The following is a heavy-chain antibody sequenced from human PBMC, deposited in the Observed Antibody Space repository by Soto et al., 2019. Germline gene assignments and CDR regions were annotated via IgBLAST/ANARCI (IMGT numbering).Heavy chain of an antibody. V-gene: IGHV4-39*01. CDR1: GGSISSSSYY. D-gene: IGHD3-3*01. CDR2: IYYSGST. Sequence: SETLSLTCTVSGGSISSSSYYWGWIRQPPGKGLEWIGSIYYSGSTYYNPSLKSRVTISVDTSKNHFSLKLSSVTAADTAVYYCARHQITIFGVVISAVANSDAFDIWGQGTMVTVSS. CDR3: ARHQITIFGVVISAVANSDAFDI. J-gene: IGHJ3*02.